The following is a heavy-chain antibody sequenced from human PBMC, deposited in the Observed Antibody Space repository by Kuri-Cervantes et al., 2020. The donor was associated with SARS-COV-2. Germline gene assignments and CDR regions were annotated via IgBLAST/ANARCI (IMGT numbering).Heavy chain of an antibody. J-gene: IGHJ4*02. V-gene: IGHV3-30-3*01. D-gene: IGHD2-2*01. CDR3: ARTLGEDIVVVPAATFDY. Sequence: GGSLRLSCVASGFTFRDYYMSWIRQAPGKGLEWVAVISYDGSNKYYADSMKGRFTISRDNSKNTLYLQMNSLRAEDTAVYYCARTLGEDIVVVPAATFDYWGQGTLGTVSS. CDR1: GFTFRDYY. CDR2: ISYDGSNK.